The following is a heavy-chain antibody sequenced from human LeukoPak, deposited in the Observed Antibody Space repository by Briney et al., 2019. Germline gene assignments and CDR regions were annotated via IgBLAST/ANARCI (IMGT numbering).Heavy chain of an antibody. J-gene: IGHJ6*02. Sequence: SLRLSCAASGFTFSSYWMSWVRQAPGKGLEWVANIKQDGSEKYYVDSVKGRFTISRDNAKNSLYLQMNSLRAEDTAVYYCARSSARGYYYYYGMDVWGQGTTVTVSS. CDR3: ARSSARGYYYYYGMDV. CDR2: IKQDGSEK. V-gene: IGHV3-7*03. D-gene: IGHD6-25*01. CDR1: GFTFSSYW.